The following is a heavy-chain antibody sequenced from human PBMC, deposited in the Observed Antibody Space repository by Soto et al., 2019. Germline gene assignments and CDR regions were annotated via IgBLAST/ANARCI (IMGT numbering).Heavy chain of an antibody. CDR3: ARDLEHDIVVVPAAIRIYYYYGMDV. CDR1: GLTFSSYS. D-gene: IGHD2-2*01. CDR2: ISISSSYI. V-gene: IGHV3-21*01. J-gene: IGHJ6*02. Sequence: GGSLRLSCAASGLTFSSYSMNWVRQAPGKGLEWVSSISISSSYIDYADSVKGRFTISRDNAKNSLYLQMNSLRAEDTAVYYCARDLEHDIVVVPAAIRIYYYYGMDVWGQGTTVTVSS.